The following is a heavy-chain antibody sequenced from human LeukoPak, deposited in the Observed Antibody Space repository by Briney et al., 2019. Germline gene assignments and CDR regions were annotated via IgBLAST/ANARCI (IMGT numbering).Heavy chain of an antibody. CDR1: GFTFSSYW. V-gene: IGHV3-74*01. CDR3: ARPKTNNYYWDYFDY. J-gene: IGHJ4*02. Sequence: GGSLRLSCAASGFTFSSYWMHWVRQTPGKGLIYISRINNDGSSANYADSVRGRFTISRDNAENTLYLQMNSLRAEDTAVYYCARPKTNNYYWDYFDYWGQGTLVTVSS. D-gene: IGHD1-26*01. CDR2: INNDGSSA.